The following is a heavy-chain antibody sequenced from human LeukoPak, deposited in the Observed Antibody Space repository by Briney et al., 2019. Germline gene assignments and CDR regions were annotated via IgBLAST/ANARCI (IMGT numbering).Heavy chain of an antibody. V-gene: IGHV4-31*03. CDR3: AKDRAGYCSGGSCYTTFDP. J-gene: IGHJ5*02. CDR2: IYYSGST. D-gene: IGHD2-15*01. CDR1: GGSISSGGYY. Sequence: PSETLSLTCTVSGGSISSGGYYWTRIRQHPGKGLEWIGYIYYSGSTYYNPSLKSRVTISVDTSKNQFSLMLSSVTAADTALYYCAKDRAGYCSGGSCYTTFDPWGQGTLVTVSS.